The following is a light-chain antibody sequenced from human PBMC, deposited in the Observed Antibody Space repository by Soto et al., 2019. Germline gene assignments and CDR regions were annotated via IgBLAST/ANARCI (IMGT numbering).Light chain of an antibody. CDR1: QSVGSS. J-gene: IGKJ2*01. CDR3: QQRSNWPPYT. CDR2: ATS. Sequence: EIVLTQSPATLSLSPGERATLSCRASQSVGSSLAWYQQKPGQAHRLLIYATSHRATGIPARFSGSGSGTDFTLTISSLEPEDFAVYYCQQRSNWPPYTFGQGTKLEIK. V-gene: IGKV3-11*01.